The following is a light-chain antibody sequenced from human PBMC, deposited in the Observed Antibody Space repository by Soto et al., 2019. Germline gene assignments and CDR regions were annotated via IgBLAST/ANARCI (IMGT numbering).Light chain of an antibody. Sequence: DSVLTQSPGTLSLSPGERATLSCRASQSVSSRYLAWYQQRPGQAPRLLVYGASSRATGIPDRFSGSGSGTDFTLAIRRLEPEDSAVYYCQQYGGSPSITFGQGTRLEIK. J-gene: IGKJ5*01. CDR3: QQYGGSPSIT. CDR1: QSVSSRY. V-gene: IGKV3-20*01. CDR2: GAS.